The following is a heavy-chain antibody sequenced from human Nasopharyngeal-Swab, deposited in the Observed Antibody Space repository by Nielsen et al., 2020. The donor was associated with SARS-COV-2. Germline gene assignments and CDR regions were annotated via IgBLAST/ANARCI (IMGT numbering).Heavy chain of an antibody. CDR1: GGSISTSSYY. CDR2: TYDSGST. J-gene: IGHJ4*02. Sequence: SETLSLTCTVSGGSISTSSYYWGWIRQPPGKGLEWIGSTYDSGSTYYNPSLKSRVTISVDTSKNQFSLKLSSVTAADTAVYYCARAGYSSGWYDPLYYFDYWGQGTLVTVSS. D-gene: IGHD6-19*01. V-gene: IGHV4-39*01. CDR3: ARAGYSSGWYDPLYYFDY.